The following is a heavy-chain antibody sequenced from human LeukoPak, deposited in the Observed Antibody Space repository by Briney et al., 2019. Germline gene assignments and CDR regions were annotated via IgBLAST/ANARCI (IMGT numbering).Heavy chain of an antibody. V-gene: IGHV4-39*07. CDR2: IYHSGST. J-gene: IGHJ4*02. Sequence: SETLSLTCTVSGGSISSGDYYWSWIRQPPGKGLEWIGSIYHSGSTYYNPSLKSRVTISVDTSKNQFSLKLSSVTAADTAVYYCAKSRGRDRGEIDYWGQGTLVTVSS. CDR3: AKSRGRDRGEIDY. CDR1: GGSISSGDYY. D-gene: IGHD3-16*01.